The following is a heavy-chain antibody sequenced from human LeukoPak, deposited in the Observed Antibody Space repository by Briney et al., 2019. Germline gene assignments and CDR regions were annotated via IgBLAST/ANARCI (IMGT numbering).Heavy chain of an antibody. Sequence: PGGSLRLSCAASGFTFSHAWMSWVRQAPGKGLEWVGRIKSKTDGGTTDYAAPVKGRFTISRDDSKNTLYLQMNRLKTEDTAVYYCTTVYGLGSYHNWGQGTLVTVSS. CDR3: TTVYGLGSYHN. D-gene: IGHD3-10*01. CDR2: IKSKTDGGTT. CDR1: GFTFSHAW. J-gene: IGHJ4*02. V-gene: IGHV3-15*01.